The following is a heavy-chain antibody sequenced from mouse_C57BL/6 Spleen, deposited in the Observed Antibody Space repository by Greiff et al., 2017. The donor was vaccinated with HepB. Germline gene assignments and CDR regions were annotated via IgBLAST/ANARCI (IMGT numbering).Heavy chain of an antibody. D-gene: IGHD2-2*01. CDR1: GFSFNTYA. CDR2: IRSKSNNYAT. V-gene: IGHV10-1*01. J-gene: IGHJ2*01. Sequence: EVKLEESGGGLVQPKGSLKLSCAASGFSFNTYAMNWVRQAPGKGLEWVARIRSKSNNYATYYADSVKDRFTISRDDSESMLYLQMNNLKTEDTAMYYCVRQGGGYGYFDYWGQGTTLTVSS. CDR3: VRQGGGYGYFDY.